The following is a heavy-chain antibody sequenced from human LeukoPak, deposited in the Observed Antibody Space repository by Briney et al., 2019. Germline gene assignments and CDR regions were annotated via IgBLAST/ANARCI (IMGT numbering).Heavy chain of an antibody. CDR1: GGSFSGYY. CDR3: ARVSMVRPYNWFDP. D-gene: IGHD3-10*01. V-gene: IGHV4-34*01. CDR2: INHSGST. J-gene: IGHJ5*02. Sequence: SETLSLTRAVYGGSFSGYYWSWIRQPPGKGLEWIGEINHSGSTNYNPSLKSRVTISVDTSKNQFSLKLSSVTAADTAVYYCARVSMVRPYNWFDPWGQGTLVTVSS.